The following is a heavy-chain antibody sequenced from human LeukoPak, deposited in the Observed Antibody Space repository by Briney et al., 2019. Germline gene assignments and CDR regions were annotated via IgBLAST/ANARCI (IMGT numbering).Heavy chain of an antibody. CDR3: ARAGREYDSWSGYLVGYYYMDV. V-gene: IGHV1-69*05. D-gene: IGHD3-3*01. Sequence: GASVKVSCKASGTTFSRSAISWVRQAPGQGLEWVGGVIPILGTTNYAQKFQDRVSITTDESTSTAYMEVSSLRSVDTAVYYCARAGREYDSWSGYLVGYYYMDVWGKGTTVTVSS. J-gene: IGHJ6*03. CDR2: VIPILGTT. CDR1: GTTFSRSA.